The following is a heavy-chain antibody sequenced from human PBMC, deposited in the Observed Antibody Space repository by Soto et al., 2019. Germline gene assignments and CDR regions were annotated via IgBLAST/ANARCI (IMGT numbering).Heavy chain of an antibody. V-gene: IGHV3-30-3*01. J-gene: IGHJ4*02. CDR3: ARDDYGDYPVY. D-gene: IGHD4-17*01. Sequence: GGSLSLSCAASGFTFSSYAMHWVRQAPGKGLEWVAVISYDGSNKYYADSVKGRFTIARDNSKNTLYLQMNSLRAEDTAVYYCARDDYGDYPVYWGQGTLVTVSS. CDR2: ISYDGSNK. CDR1: GFTFSSYA.